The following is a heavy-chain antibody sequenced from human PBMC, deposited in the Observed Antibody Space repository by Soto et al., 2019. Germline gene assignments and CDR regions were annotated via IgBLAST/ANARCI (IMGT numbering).Heavy chain of an antibody. CDR1: GLSISSYY. J-gene: IGHJ5*02. V-gene: IGHV4-59*01. D-gene: IGHD3-10*01. CDR2: ISYSGST. CDR3: ARDSDYYGSGSYANWFDP. Sequence: SETLSLTCTVSGLSISSYYWSWIRQPTGKGLEWIGYISYSGSTNYNPSLKSRVTISVDTSKNQFSLKLSSVTAADTAVYYCARDSDYYGSGSYANWFDPWGQGTLVTVSS.